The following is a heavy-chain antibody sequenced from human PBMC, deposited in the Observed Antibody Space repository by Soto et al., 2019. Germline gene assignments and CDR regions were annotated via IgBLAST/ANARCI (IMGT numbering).Heavy chain of an antibody. J-gene: IGHJ5*02. D-gene: IGHD5-12*01. Sequence: ASVKVSCKASGFTFSGYTIHWVRQAPGQRLEWMGWIKADNTNTKYSQKFQGRVTITRDTSMSTVYMELSRLRSDDTAVYYCAREANILATILARQKPFDPWGQGTLVTVSS. CDR1: GFTFSGYT. CDR3: AREANILATILARQKPFDP. V-gene: IGHV1-3*01. CDR2: IKADNTNT.